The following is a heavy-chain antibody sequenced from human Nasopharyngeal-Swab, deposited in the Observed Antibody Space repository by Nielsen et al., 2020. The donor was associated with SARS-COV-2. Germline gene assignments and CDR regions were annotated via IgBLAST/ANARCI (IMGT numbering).Heavy chain of an antibody. Sequence: WIRQPPGKGLDWIGEINHSGSTKYNPSLKSRVNIPVDTSKNQFSLKESSVTAADTAVYYCARGGYYFSSTSCYYYSGYYYGMDVWGQGTTVTVSS. V-gene: IGHV4-34*01. CDR2: INHSGST. CDR3: ARGGYYFSSTSCYYYSGYYYGMDV. D-gene: IGHD2-2*01. J-gene: IGHJ6*02.